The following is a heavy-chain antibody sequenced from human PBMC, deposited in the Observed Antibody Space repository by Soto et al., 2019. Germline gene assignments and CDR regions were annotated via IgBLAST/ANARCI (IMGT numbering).Heavy chain of an antibody. J-gene: IGHJ6*02. CDR1: GYSISGGYY. Sequence: SETLSLTCAVSGYSISGGYYWGWIRQPPGKGLEWIGSIYHSGSTYYNPSLKSRVTISVDTSKNQFSLKLSSVTAADTAVYYCARDQLDIVVVPAAISYGMDVWGQGTTVTVSS. V-gene: IGHV4-38-2*02. CDR2: IYHSGST. D-gene: IGHD2-2*01. CDR3: ARDQLDIVVVPAAISYGMDV.